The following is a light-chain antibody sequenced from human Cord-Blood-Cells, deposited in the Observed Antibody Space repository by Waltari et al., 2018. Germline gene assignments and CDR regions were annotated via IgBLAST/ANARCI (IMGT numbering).Light chain of an antibody. Sequence: DSQMTQSPSSLYAYVADRVTITSRARQGISSWLAWYQQQPEKAPQSLLYAASSLQSGVPSRFSGSGSGTDFTLSISSLQPEDFATYYCRQYNSYPYTFGQGTKLEIK. V-gene: IGKV1D-16*02. CDR2: AAS. CDR3: RQYNSYPYT. CDR1: QGISSW. J-gene: IGKJ2*01.